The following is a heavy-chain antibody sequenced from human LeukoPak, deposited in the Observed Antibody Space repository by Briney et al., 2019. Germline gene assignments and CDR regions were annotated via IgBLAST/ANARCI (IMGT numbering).Heavy chain of an antibody. J-gene: IGHJ5*02. CDR2: IYTSGST. CDR1: GGSISSYY. V-gene: IGHV4-4*07. D-gene: IGHD2-21*02. Sequence: PSETLSLTCTVSGGSISSYYWSWIRQPAGKGLEWIGRIYTSGSTNYNPSLKSRVTMSVDTSKNQFSLKLSSVTAADTAVYYCARGEYCGGDCCRWASWGQGTLVTVSS. CDR3: ARGEYCGGDCCRWAS.